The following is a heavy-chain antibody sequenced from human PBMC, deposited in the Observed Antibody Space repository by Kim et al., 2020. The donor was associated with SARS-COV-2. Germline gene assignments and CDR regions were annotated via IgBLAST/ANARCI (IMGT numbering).Heavy chain of an antibody. CDR1: GFTFTGHA. D-gene: IGHD2-21*01. CDR2: IDGSDGTT. CDR3: LKGGWGWIWDY. J-gene: IGHJ4*02. Sequence: GGSLRLSCTTSGFTFTGHAMSWVRQAPGKGLEWVSSIDGSDGTTYYVDSVKGRFSISRDDSKNTLYLHKSALRADDTATYYCLKGGWGWIWDYWGQGTLVPVSS. V-gene: IGHV3-23*01.